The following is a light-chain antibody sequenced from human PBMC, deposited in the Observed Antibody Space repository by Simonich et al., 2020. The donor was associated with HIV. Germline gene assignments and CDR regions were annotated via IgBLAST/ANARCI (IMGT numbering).Light chain of an antibody. Sequence: QSALTQPASVSGSPGQSISISCTGTSSDVDAYNYVSCYQQHPGKAPKLNIYDVSKRPSGVSNRFSGSKSGNTASLTISGLQAEDEADYYCSSPTADRGVFGGGTKLTVL. CDR2: DVS. CDR1: SSDVDAYNY. CDR3: SSPTADRGV. V-gene: IGLV2-14*01. J-gene: IGLJ3*02.